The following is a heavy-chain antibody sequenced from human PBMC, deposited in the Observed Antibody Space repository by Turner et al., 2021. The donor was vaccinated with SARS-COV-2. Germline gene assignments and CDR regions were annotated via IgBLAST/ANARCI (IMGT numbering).Heavy chain of an antibody. Sequence: QVQLVESGGGVVQPGRSLRLSCTASGFTFTTYAMHWVRQAPSKGLEGVAINSNHGTSQFYADSVKGRFSISRDNSKKTVFLQMNSLRAGDTAVYYCARVDSPTKGFYFGYWGQGTLVTVSS. V-gene: IGHV3-30-3*01. CDR1: GFTFTTYA. D-gene: IGHD3-3*01. CDR2: NSNHGTSQ. CDR3: ARVDSPTKGFYFGY. J-gene: IGHJ4*02.